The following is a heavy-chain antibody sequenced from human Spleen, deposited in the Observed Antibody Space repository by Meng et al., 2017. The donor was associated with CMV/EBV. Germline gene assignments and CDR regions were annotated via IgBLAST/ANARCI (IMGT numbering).Heavy chain of an antibody. CDR2: VQYSGTL. D-gene: IGHD5-12*01. CDR1: DVFTCSDYYH. CDR3: ARDSPAGYDYFDS. V-gene: IGHV4-30-4*01. Sequence: EAGQRLGKSAQTRSLTCAFSDVFTCSDYYHWCWSLQAPRKGLEWIGYVQYSGTLYYTPSLKSRIAISLDTSKIQFSLNRNSVTAAAAAVYYFARDSPAGYDYFDSWGQGTLVTVSS. J-gene: IGHJ4*02.